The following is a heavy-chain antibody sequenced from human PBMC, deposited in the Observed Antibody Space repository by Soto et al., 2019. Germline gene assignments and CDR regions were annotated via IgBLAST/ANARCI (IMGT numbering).Heavy chain of an antibody. CDR2: VSYDGSNK. V-gene: IGHV3-30-3*01. CDR1: GFSFKSYA. CDR3: ARDRPGGYGYSWDDFLYYYGMDV. D-gene: IGHD5-18*01. J-gene: IGHJ6*02. Sequence: GGSLRLSCAASGFSFKSYAIHWVRQAPGKGLEWVAVVSYDGSNKFYADSVKGRFTTSRDDSKNTVFLQMNSLRVEDTAVFYCARDRPGGYGYSWDDFLYYYGMDVWGQGTTVTVSS.